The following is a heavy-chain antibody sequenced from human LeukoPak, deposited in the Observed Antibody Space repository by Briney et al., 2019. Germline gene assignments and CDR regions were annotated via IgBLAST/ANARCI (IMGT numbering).Heavy chain of an antibody. CDR3: ARGDYDFWSFDY. CDR2: LSAHIGDT. Sequence: ASVKVSCKASGYSFTTFGITWVRQAPGQGLEWMAWLSAHIGDTNYSQKFQGRVTMTRDTSISTAYMELSRLRSDDTAVYYCARGDYDFWSFDYWGQGTLVTVSS. J-gene: IGHJ4*02. CDR1: GYSFTTFG. V-gene: IGHV1-18*01. D-gene: IGHD3-3*01.